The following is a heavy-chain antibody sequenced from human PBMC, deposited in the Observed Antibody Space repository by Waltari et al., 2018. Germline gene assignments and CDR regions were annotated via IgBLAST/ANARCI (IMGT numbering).Heavy chain of an antibody. CDR1: GYTFTSYA. CDR2: INAGNGNT. Sequence: QVQLVQSGAEVKKPGASVKVSCKASGYTFTSYAMHWVRQAPGQRLEWMGWINAGNGNTKYSQEFQGRVTITRDTSASTAYMELSSLRSEDMAVYYCARESGSSGYYREEGNWFDPWGQGTLVTVSS. CDR3: ARESGSSGYYREEGNWFDP. D-gene: IGHD3-22*01. V-gene: IGHV1-3*03. J-gene: IGHJ5*02.